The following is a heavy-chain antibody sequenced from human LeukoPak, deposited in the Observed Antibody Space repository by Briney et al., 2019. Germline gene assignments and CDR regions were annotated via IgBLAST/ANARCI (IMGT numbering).Heavy chain of an antibody. CDR1: GYTFTSYG. Sequence: ASVKVSCKASGYTFTSYGISWVRQAPGQGLEWMGWISAYNGNTNYAQKLQGRVTMTTDTSTSTAYMELRSLRSDDTAVYYCARIRGYYDSSGYYYRDDAFDIWGQGTMVTVSS. D-gene: IGHD3-22*01. J-gene: IGHJ3*02. CDR2: ISAYNGNT. CDR3: ARIRGYYDSSGYYYRDDAFDI. V-gene: IGHV1-18*01.